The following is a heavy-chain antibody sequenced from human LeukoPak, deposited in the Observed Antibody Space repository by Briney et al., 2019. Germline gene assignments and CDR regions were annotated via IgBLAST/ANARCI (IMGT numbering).Heavy chain of an antibody. V-gene: IGHV4-30-2*01. CDR3: ARGLGYCSGGSCLSGWFDP. J-gene: IGHJ5*02. CDR1: GGSISSGGYY. Sequence: SQTLSLTCTVSGGSISSGGYYWSWIRQPPGKGLEWIGEINHSGSTNYNPSLKSRVTISVDTSKNQFSLKLSSVTAADTAVYYCARGLGYCSGGSCLSGWFDPWGQGTLVTVSS. CDR2: INHSGST. D-gene: IGHD2-15*01.